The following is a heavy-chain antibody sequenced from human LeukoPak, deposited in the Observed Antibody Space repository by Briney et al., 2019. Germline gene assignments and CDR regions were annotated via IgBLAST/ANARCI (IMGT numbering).Heavy chain of an antibody. J-gene: IGHJ4*02. V-gene: IGHV3-21*01. D-gene: IGHD3-10*01. CDR3: ARDRINYYGSGSYLRDDY. CDR2: ISSSSSYI. CDR1: GFTFSSYS. Sequence: PGGSLRLSCAASGFTFSSYSMNWVRQAPGKGLEWVSSISSSSSYIYYAGSVKGRFTISRDNAKNSLYLQMNSLRAEDTAVYHCARDRINYYGSGSYLRDDYWGQGTLVTVSS.